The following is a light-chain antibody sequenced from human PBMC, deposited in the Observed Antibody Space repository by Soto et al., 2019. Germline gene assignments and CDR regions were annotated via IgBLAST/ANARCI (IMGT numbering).Light chain of an antibody. Sequence: QSALTQPPSASGSPGQSVTISCTGTSSDVGTYIFVSWYQQHPDKAPKLMIYEVTKRPSGVPDRFSGSKSCNTASLTVSGLQVEDEADYYCSLYAGGNNVIFGGGTKLTVL. CDR3: SLYAGGNNVI. CDR2: EVT. CDR1: SSDVGTYIF. J-gene: IGLJ2*01. V-gene: IGLV2-8*01.